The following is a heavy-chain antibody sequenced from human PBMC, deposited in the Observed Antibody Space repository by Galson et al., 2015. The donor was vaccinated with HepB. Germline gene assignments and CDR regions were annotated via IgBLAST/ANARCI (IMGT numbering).Heavy chain of an antibody. D-gene: IGHD2-15*01. CDR2: IHYSGKT. CDR1: GASISSYY. Sequence: SETLSLTCTVSGASISSYYWSWTRQPPGKGLEWIGYIHYSGKTNHNPSLKSRVTFSVDMSKNQSSLTLSSVTAADTAVYYCARGPKHCSGDSCNYYYSYGMDVWGHGTTVTVSS. J-gene: IGHJ6*02. V-gene: IGHV4-59*01. CDR3: ARGPKHCSGDSCNYYYSYGMDV.